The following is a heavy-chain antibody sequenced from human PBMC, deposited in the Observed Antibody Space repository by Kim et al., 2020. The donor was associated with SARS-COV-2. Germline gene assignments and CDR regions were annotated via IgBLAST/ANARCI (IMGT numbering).Heavy chain of an antibody. D-gene: IGHD3-10*01. CDR1: GFTFSDYG. Sequence: GGSLRLSCAASGFTFSDYGMHWVRQAPGKGLEWVAAISNDGNSVYYEDSLKGRFSVSRDTSKSTVYLQMNSLRPDDTAIYYCAKDLGYSGFLFYFDYWGQGTLVTVSS. V-gene: IGHV3-30*18. J-gene: IGHJ4*02. CDR3: AKDLGYSGFLFYFDY. CDR2: ISNDGNSV.